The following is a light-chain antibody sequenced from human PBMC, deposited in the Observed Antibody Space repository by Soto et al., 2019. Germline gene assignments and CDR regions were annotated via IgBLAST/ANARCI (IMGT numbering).Light chain of an antibody. CDR2: GAS. J-gene: IGKJ5*01. V-gene: IGKV3-15*01. Sequence: VVLTQSPGTLSLSPGERATLSCRASQSVNSKVAWYQQKPGQAPRLLIYGASTRATGIPARFSGSGSGTEFTLTISSLQSEDFAVYYCQQYNYWPPITFGQGTRLEIK. CDR1: QSVNSK. CDR3: QQYNYWPPIT.